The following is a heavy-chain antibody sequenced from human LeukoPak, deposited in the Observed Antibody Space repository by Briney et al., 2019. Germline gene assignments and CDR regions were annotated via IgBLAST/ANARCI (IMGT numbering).Heavy chain of an antibody. CDR3: ARQAEAMDV. Sequence: SETLSLNCTVSGGSISSSNDYWGWVRQPPGQGLEWIGTIYHIGGTHYNPSLKSRATMSVDTSKNQFSLKLSSVTAADTAVYYCARQAEAMDVWGQGTTVTVSS. CDR2: IYHIGGT. J-gene: IGHJ6*02. D-gene: IGHD6-19*01. CDR1: GGSISSSNDY. V-gene: IGHV4-39*01.